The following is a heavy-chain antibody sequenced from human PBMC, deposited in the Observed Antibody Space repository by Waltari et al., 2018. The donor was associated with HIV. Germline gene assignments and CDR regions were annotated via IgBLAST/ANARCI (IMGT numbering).Heavy chain of an antibody. CDR2: INAGNGNT. CDR1: GYTFTSYA. D-gene: IGHD2-2*01. Sequence: QVQLVQSGAEVKKPGASVKVSCKASGYTFTSYAMHWVRQAPGQRLEWMGWINAGNGNTKYSQKFQGRVTITRDTSASTAYMELSSLRSEDTAVYYCARDQGYCSSTSCSAVDPWGQGTLVTVSS. V-gene: IGHV1-3*01. CDR3: ARDQGYCSSTSCSAVDP. J-gene: IGHJ5*02.